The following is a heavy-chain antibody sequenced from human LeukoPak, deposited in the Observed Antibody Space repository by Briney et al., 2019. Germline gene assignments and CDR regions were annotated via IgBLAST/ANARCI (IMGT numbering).Heavy chain of an antibody. J-gene: IGHJ4*02. V-gene: IGHV1-2*02. CDR2: INPNSGGT. CDR3: ARAHPSGWSSDY. CDR1: GYTFTGYY. Sequence: ASVKVSCKASGYTFTGYYMHWVRQAPGQGLEWMGWINPNSGGTNYAQKFQGRVTMTRDTSISTAYMELSRLRSDDTAVYYCARAHPSGWSSDYWGQGTLVTVSS. D-gene: IGHD6-19*01.